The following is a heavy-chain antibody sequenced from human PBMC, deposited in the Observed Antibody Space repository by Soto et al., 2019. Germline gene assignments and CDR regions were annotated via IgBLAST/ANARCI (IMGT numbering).Heavy chain of an antibody. CDR2: INPNSGDT. CDR1: GYTFTGYY. V-gene: IGHV1-8*02. D-gene: IGHD5-18*01. J-gene: IGHJ6*02. CDR3: ARGLVDTAMDDYYYYGMDV. Sequence: ASVKVSCKASGYTFTGYYMHWVRQAPGQGLEWMGWINPNSGDTGYAQKFQGRVTMTRNTSISTAYMELSSLRSEDTAVYYCARGLVDTAMDDYYYYGMDVWGQGTTVTVSS.